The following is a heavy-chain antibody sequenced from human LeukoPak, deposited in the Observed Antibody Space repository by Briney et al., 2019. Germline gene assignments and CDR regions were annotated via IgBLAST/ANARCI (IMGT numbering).Heavy chain of an antibody. CDR1: GFTFSSYA. J-gene: IGHJ4*02. CDR2: ISGSGDGT. D-gene: IGHD5-18*01. Sequence: GGSLRLSCAASGFTFSSYAMSWVRQAPGKGLEWISAISGSGDGTYYADSVKGRFTISRDNSKNTLYLQMNSLRAEDTATYYCAKGRSADTAMVKVYWGQGTLVTVSS. CDR3: AKGRSADTAMVKVY. V-gene: IGHV3-23*01.